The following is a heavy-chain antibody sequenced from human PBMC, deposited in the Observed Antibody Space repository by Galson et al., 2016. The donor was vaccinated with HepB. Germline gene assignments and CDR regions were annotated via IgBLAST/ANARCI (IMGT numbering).Heavy chain of an antibody. D-gene: IGHD4-11*01. CDR1: GGSISTNNFY. CDR3: ARIFPYTNYVGSFDY. J-gene: IGHJ4*02. Sequence: SETLSLTCTVSGGSISTNNFYGGWIRQPPGKGLEWILSVSYSGSTYYNPSLKSRVTTSVDTSKNQFSLTLRSVTAADPAVYYCARIFPYTNYVGSFDYWGQGALVTVSS. CDR2: VSYSGST. V-gene: IGHV4-39*01.